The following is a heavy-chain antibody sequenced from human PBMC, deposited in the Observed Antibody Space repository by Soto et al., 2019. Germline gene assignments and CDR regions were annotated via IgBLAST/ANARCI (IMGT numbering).Heavy chain of an antibody. CDR1: GFTFSSYA. D-gene: IGHD4-17*01. CDR2: ISYDGSNK. V-gene: IGHV3-30-3*01. J-gene: IGHJ5*02. Sequence: QVQLVESGGGVVQPGRSLRLSCAASGFTFSSYAMHWVRQAQGKGLEWVAVISYDGSNKYYADSVKGRFTISRDNSKNTLYLQMNSLRAEDTAVYYCARDPGGLRGEVWFDPWGQGTLVTVSS. CDR3: ARDPGGLRGEVWFDP.